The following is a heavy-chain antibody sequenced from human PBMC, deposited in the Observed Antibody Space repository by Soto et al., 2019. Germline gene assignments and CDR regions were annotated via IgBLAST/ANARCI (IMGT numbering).Heavy chain of an antibody. CDR2: IYYSGST. CDR1: GGSISSYY. V-gene: IGHV4-59*08. J-gene: IGHJ4*02. CDR3: ARHTHYDFWSGPNDY. Sequence: SETLSLTCTVSGGSISSYYWSWIRQPPGKGLEWIGYIYYSGSTNYNPSLKSRVTISVDTSKNQFSLKLSSVTAADTAVYYCARHTHYDFWSGPNDYWGQGTLVTVSS. D-gene: IGHD3-3*01.